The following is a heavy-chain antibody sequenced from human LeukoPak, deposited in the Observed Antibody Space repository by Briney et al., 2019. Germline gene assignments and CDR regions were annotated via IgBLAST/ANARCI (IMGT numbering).Heavy chain of an antibody. Sequence: SETLSLTCAVYGGSFSGYCWSWIRQPPGKGLEWIGEINHSGSTNYNPSLKSRVTISVDTSKNQFSLKLSSVTAADTAVYYCAREYGYCSGGSCYLDYYYYMDVWGKGTTVTVSS. CDR1: GGSFSGYC. CDR2: INHSGST. D-gene: IGHD2-15*01. V-gene: IGHV4-34*01. CDR3: AREYGYCSGGSCYLDYYYYMDV. J-gene: IGHJ6*03.